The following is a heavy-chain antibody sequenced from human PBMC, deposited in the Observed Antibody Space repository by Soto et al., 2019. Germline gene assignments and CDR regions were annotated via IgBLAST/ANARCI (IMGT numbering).Heavy chain of an antibody. J-gene: IGHJ4*02. CDR2: IHHSGTT. CDR3: ARSIDSSGFYFSNC. CDR1: GDSISSCYY. Sequence: SETLSLTCAVSGDSISSCYYWAWIRQPPGKGLEWIGSIHHSGTTYYNPSLTSRVTMSVDTSKNQFSLKLYSVTTADTAVYYCARSIDSSGFYFSNCWGQGTLVTVSS. V-gene: IGHV4-38-2*01. D-gene: IGHD3-22*01.